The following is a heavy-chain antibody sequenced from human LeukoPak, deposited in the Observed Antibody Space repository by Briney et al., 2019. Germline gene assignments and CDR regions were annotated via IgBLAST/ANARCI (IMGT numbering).Heavy chain of an antibody. D-gene: IGHD3-22*01. CDR3: VRDNDSSGYYVDAFDI. CDR2: IKQDGSEK. J-gene: IGHJ3*02. CDR1: GFTFSSYW. V-gene: IGHV3-7*01. Sequence: GGSLRLSCAASGFTFSSYWMSWVRQAPGKGLEWVANIKQDGSEKYYVDSVKGRFTISRDNAKNSLYLQMNSLRAEDTAVYYCVRDNDSSGYYVDAFDIWGPGTMVTVSS.